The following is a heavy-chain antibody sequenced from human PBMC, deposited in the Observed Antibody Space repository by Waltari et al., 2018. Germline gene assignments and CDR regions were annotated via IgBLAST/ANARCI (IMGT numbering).Heavy chain of an antibody. D-gene: IGHD3-22*01. Sequence: QVQLVQSGAEVKKPGASVKVSCKASGYTFTSYDINWVRQATGQGLEWMGGINPNSGNTGYEQKFQGRVTMTRNTSISTAYMELSSLRSEDTAVYYCARGRPYYYDSSGYSLDYWGQGTLVTVSS. CDR1: GYTFTSYD. V-gene: IGHV1-8*01. J-gene: IGHJ4*02. CDR2: INPNSGNT. CDR3: ARGRPYYYDSSGYSLDY.